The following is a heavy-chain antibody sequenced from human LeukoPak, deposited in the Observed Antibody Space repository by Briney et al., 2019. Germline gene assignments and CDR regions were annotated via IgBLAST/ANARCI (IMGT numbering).Heavy chain of an antibody. J-gene: IGHJ4*02. CDR2: ISAYNGNT. CDR3: ARSDPLIAAAGTGFDY. V-gene: IGHV1-18*01. Sequence: GASVKVSCKASGYTFISYGINWVRQAPGQGLEWMGWISAYNGNTNYAQKLQGRVTMTTDTSTSTAYMELRSLRSDDTAVYYCARSDPLIAAAGTGFDYWGQGTLATVSS. D-gene: IGHD6-13*01. CDR1: GYTFISYG.